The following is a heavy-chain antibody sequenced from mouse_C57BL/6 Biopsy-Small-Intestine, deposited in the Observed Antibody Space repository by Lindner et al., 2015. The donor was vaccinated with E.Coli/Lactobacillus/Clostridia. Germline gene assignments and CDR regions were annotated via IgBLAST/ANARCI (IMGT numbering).Heavy chain of an antibody. D-gene: IGHD1-1*01. CDR3: ARGDYDGSYGFAY. CDR2: INPYYGST. CDR1: GYSFTGYN. Sequence: QLQESGAELVKPGASVKISCKASGYSFTGYNMNWVKQSHGKSLEWIGNINPYYGSTNYNQNFKGKATLTVDKSSSTAYMQLNSLTSEDSAVYYCARGDYDGSYGFAYWGQGTLVTVSA. V-gene: IGHV1-39*01. J-gene: IGHJ3*01.